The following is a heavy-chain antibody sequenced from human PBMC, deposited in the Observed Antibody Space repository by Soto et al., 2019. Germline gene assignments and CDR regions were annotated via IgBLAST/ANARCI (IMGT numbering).Heavy chain of an antibody. CDR3: AREGLLTYYYGSGSYYNRGNWFDP. D-gene: IGHD3-10*01. Sequence: SETLSLTCAVYGGSFSGYYWSWIRQPPGKGLEWIGEINHSGSTNYNPSLKSRVTISVDTSKNQFSLKLSSVTAADTAVYYCAREGLLTYYYGSGSYYNRGNWFDPWGQGTLDTVSS. CDR2: INHSGST. CDR1: GGSFSGYY. V-gene: IGHV4-34*01. J-gene: IGHJ5*02.